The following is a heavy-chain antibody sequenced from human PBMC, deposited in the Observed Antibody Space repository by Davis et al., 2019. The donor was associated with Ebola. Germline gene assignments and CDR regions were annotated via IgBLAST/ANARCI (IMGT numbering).Heavy chain of an antibody. CDR1: GYTFTSYG. CDR2: ISAYNGNT. J-gene: IGHJ3*02. V-gene: IGHV1-18*01. D-gene: IGHD3-22*01. CDR3: ARDNHYDSSGYNDAFDI. Sequence: ASVKVSCKASGYTFTSYGISWVRQAPGQGLEWMGWISAYNGNTNYAQKLQGRVTMTTDTSTSTAYMELRSLRSDDTAVYYCARDNHYDSSGYNDAFDILGQGTMVTVSS.